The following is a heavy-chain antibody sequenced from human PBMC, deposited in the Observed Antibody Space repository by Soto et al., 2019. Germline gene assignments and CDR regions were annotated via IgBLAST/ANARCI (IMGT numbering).Heavy chain of an antibody. Sequence: VLASCKGAETTFSSNTISWVRQAPGQKLEWMGRIIPILGIANYAQKFQGRVTITADKSTSTAYMELSSLRSEDTAVYYCARGYSNYVDYYYYYYMDVWGKGTTVTVSS. CDR2: IIPILGIA. D-gene: IGHD4-4*01. J-gene: IGHJ6*03. CDR1: ETTFSSNT. V-gene: IGHV1-69*02. CDR3: ARGYSNYVDYYYYYYMDV.